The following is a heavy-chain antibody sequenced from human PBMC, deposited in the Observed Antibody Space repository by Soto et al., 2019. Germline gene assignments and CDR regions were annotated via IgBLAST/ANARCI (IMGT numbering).Heavy chain of an antibody. Sequence: SVKVSCKASGYPFTTYYMYLLRQAPGQGLEWVGRINPKTGDTNYSPAFQGRVTMTRDTSITTVFLQWSSLRASDTAMYYCARQIYESDTGPNFQYYVDSWGQGTPVTVSS. J-gene: IGHJ4*02. CDR3: ARQIYESDTGPNFQYYVDS. V-gene: IGHV1-2*06. CDR1: GYPFTTYY. D-gene: IGHD5-18*01. CDR2: INPKTGDT.